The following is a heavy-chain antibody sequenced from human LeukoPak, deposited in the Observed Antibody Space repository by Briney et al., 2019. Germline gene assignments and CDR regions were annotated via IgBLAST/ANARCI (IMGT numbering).Heavy chain of an antibody. V-gene: IGHV1-69*13. CDR3: ARAQEVVVPAAMFDP. D-gene: IGHD2-2*01. J-gene: IGHJ5*02. CDR1: GYTFTSYA. Sequence: GASVKVSCKAFGYTFTSYAMNWVRQAPGQGLEWMGGIIPIFGTANYAQKFQGRVTITADESTSTAYMELSSLRSEDTAVYYCARAQEVVVPAAMFDPWGQGTLVTVSS. CDR2: IIPIFGTA.